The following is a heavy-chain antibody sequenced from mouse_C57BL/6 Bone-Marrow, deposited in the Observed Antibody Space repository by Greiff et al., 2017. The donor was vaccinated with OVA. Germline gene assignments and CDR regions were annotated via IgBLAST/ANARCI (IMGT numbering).Heavy chain of an antibody. J-gene: IGHJ1*03. V-gene: IGHV1-15*01. Sequence: QVQLKESGAELVRPGASVTLSCKASGYTFTDYEMHWVKQTPVHGLEWIGAIDPETGGTAYTQQFKGKAILTADKSSCTASLELRRLTSGDSSGYYWTRPVRCCYVWGTGTTVTVSS. D-gene: IGHD6-1*01. CDR1: GYTFTDYE. CDR2: IDPETGGT. CDR3: TRPVRCCYV.